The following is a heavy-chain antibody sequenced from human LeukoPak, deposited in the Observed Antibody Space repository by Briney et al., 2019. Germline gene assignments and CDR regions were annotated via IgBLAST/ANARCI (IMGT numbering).Heavy chain of an antibody. D-gene: IGHD3-10*01. CDR3: ATVAILLWFGELSGRSDWFDP. Sequence: GASVKVSCKASGYTLTELSMHWVRQAPGKGLEWMGGFDPEDGETIYAQKFQGRVTMTEDTSTDTAYMELSSLRSEDTAVYYCATVAILLWFGELSGRSDWFDPWGQGTLVTVSS. J-gene: IGHJ5*02. CDR1: GYTLTELS. V-gene: IGHV1-24*01. CDR2: FDPEDGET.